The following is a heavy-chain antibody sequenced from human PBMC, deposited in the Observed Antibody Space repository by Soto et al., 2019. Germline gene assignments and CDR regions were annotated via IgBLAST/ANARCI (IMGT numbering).Heavy chain of an antibody. D-gene: IGHD3-22*01. Sequence: DAQLEESGGGLVQPGKSLRISCVASGFTFDDHTMHWVRQAPGRGLEWVSCISWNSGIIGYADSVKGRFTISRDNAKNSLYLRMDSLRPEDTAVYYCTKDTHSPSGYFEAFDVWGQGTKVTVSS. CDR1: GFTFDDHT. V-gene: IGHV3-9*01. CDR3: TKDTHSPSGYFEAFDV. J-gene: IGHJ3*01. CDR2: ISWNSGII.